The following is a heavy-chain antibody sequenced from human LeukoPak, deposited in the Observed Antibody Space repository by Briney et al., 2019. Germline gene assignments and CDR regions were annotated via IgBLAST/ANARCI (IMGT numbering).Heavy chain of an antibody. V-gene: IGHV3-23*01. CDR1: GFTFSSYA. J-gene: IGHJ4*02. D-gene: IGHD2-15*01. CDR3: AKDLRYCSGGSCYSVVSAFDY. Sequence: GGSLRLSCAASGFTFSSYAMSWVRQAPGKGLEWVSAISGSGGSTYHADSVKGRFTISRDNSKNTLYLQMNSLRAEDTAVYYCAKDLRYCSGGSCYSVVSAFDYWGQGTLVTVSS. CDR2: ISGSGGST.